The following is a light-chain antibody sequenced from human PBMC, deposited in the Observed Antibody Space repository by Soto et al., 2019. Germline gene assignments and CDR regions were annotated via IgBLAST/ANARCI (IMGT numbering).Light chain of an antibody. CDR1: SSDVGSYNL. Sequence: QSALTQPASVSGSPGQSITISCTGTSSDVGSYNLVSWYQQHPGKAPKLMMYEVSKRPSGVSNRFSGSKSGNTASLTISGLQAEDEAHYYCYSYATGSTSRVFGGGTKVTVL. J-gene: IGLJ3*02. CDR2: EVS. CDR3: YSYATGSTSRV. V-gene: IGLV2-23*02.